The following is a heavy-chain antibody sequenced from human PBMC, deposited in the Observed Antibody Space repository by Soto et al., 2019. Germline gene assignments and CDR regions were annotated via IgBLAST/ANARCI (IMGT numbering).Heavy chain of an antibody. J-gene: IGHJ6*02. Sequence: ASVKVSCKASRYTFTNFYIHWLRQAPGQGLEWMGIINPSGGSTTYPQKFQGRVTMTRDTSTSTVHMELITLRSEDTAVYYCARSQVSRPLDVWGPGTTVTVSS. V-gene: IGHV1-46*01. CDR3: ARSQVSRPLDV. CDR1: RYTFTNFY. CDR2: INPSGGST.